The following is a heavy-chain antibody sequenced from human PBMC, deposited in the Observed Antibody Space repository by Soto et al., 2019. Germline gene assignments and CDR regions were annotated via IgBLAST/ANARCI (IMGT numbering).Heavy chain of an antibody. CDR3: AKETQPYLEYSGYDGVSYFDY. Sequence: GGSLRLSCAASGFTFSSYAMSWVRQAPGKGLEWVSAISGSGGSTYYADSVKGRFTISRDNSKNTLYLQMNSLRAEDTAVYYCAKETQPYLEYSGYDGVSYFDYWGQGTLVTVSS. D-gene: IGHD5-12*01. J-gene: IGHJ4*02. V-gene: IGHV3-23*01. CDR1: GFTFSSYA. CDR2: ISGSGGST.